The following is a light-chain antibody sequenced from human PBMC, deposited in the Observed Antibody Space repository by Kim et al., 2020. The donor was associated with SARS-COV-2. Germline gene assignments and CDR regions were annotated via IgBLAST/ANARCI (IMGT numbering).Light chain of an antibody. CDR3: QSYDSSLSGSVV. V-gene: IGLV1-40*01. CDR1: SSNIGAGYD. CDR2: GNS. Sequence: VTISCTGSSSNIGAGYDVLWYQQLPGTAPKLIIYGNSNRPSGVPDRFSGSKSGTSASLAITGLQAEDEADYYCQSYDSSLSGSVVFGGGTQLTVL. J-gene: IGLJ2*01.